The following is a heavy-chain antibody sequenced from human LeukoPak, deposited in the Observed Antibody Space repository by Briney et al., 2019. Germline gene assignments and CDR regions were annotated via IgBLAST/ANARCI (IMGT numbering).Heavy chain of an antibody. Sequence: GGSLRLSCAASGFTFSSYSMNWVRQAPGKGLEWVSSISSSSSYIYYADSVKGRFTISRDNAKNSLYLQMNSLRAEDTAVYYCARDGPHDDYGGNGAFDIWGQGTMVTVSS. V-gene: IGHV3-21*01. CDR3: ARDGPHDDYGGNGAFDI. D-gene: IGHD4-23*01. J-gene: IGHJ3*02. CDR1: GFTFSSYS. CDR2: ISSSSSYI.